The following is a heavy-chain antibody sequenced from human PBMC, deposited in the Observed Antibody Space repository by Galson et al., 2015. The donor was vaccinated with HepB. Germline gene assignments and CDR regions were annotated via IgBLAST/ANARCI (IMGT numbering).Heavy chain of an antibody. CDR2: IAYDGNKE. Sequence: SLRLSCAASGFTFSNYAIHWVRQAPGKGLEWVSVIAYDGNKEYYADSVKGRFTISRDNFKNTLYLQMNSLRAEDTAVYFCARGKSGGYHFEQYYFDYWGQGTLVTVSS. D-gene: IGHD5-12*01. CDR1: GFTFSNYA. V-gene: IGHV3-30*04. J-gene: IGHJ4*02. CDR3: ARGKSGGYHFEQYYFDY.